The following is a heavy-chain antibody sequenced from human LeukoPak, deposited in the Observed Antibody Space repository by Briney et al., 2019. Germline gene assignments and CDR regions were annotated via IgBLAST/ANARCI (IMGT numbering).Heavy chain of an antibody. J-gene: IGHJ4*02. D-gene: IGHD6-13*01. CDR1: GFTFSNYG. CDR3: AKDPRRYSRTGGYFDY. CDR2: ISYDGSNK. Sequence: PGGSLRLSCAASGFTFSNYGMHWVRQAPGKGLEWVSFISYDGSNKYYADSVKGRFTISRDNSKSTLYLQMISLRTEDTAVYYCAKDPRRYSRTGGYFDYWGQGTLVTVSS. V-gene: IGHV3-30*18.